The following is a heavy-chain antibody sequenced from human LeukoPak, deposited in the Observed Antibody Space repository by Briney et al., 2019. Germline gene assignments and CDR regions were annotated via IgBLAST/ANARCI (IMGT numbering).Heavy chain of an antibody. CDR2: IIPILGIA. V-gene: IGHV1-69*04. D-gene: IGHD6-19*01. CDR1: GGTYSSYA. J-gene: IGHJ3*02. Sequence: GASVKVSCKASGGTYSSYAISWVRQAPGQGLEWMGRIIPILGIANYAQKFQGRVTITADKSTSTAYVELSSLRSEDTAVYYCASYEYSSGWNDAFDIWGQGTMVTVSS. CDR3: ASYEYSSGWNDAFDI.